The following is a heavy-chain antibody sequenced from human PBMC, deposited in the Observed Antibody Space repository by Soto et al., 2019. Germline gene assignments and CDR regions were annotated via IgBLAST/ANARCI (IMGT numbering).Heavy chain of an antibody. Sequence: SETLSLTCTVSGGSISSSSYYWGWIRQPPGKGLEWIGSIYYSGSTYYNPSLKSRVTISVDTSKNQFSLKLSSVTAADTAVYYCARQTPTLDDFWSGYYPSRENDYYYYGMDVWGQGTTVTVPS. J-gene: IGHJ6*02. V-gene: IGHV4-39*01. CDR2: IYYSGST. CDR1: GGSISSSSYY. CDR3: ARQTPTLDDFWSGYYPSRENDYYYYGMDV. D-gene: IGHD3-3*01.